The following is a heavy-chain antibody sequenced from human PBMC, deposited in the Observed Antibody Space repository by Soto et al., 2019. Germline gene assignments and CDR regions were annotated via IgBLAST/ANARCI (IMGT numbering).Heavy chain of an antibody. CDR3: ARQPERYFDWLPVDY. V-gene: IGHV4-39*01. D-gene: IGHD3-9*01. J-gene: IGHJ4*02. Sequence: QLQLQESGPGLVKPSETLSLTCTVSGGSISSSSYYWGWIRQPPGKGLEWIGSIYYSGSTYYNPSLKSRVTISVDTSKNQFSLKLSSVTAADTAVYYCARQPERYFDWLPVDYWGQGTLVTVSS. CDR1: GGSISSSSYY. CDR2: IYYSGST.